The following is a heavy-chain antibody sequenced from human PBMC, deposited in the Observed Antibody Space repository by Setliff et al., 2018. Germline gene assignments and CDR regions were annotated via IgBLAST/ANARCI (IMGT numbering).Heavy chain of an antibody. D-gene: IGHD3-22*01. CDR1: VYSFTSYW. V-gene: IGHV5-51*01. J-gene: IGHJ4*02. CDR2: IYPGDSET. CDR3: ARRDNYYDSSGYSYYLDD. Sequence: GESLKISCETSVYSFTSYWIAWVRQKPGKGLEWMGIIYPGDSETRYSPSFQGQVTISVDKSINTAFLQWSSLKASDTALYYCARRDNYYDSSGYSYYLDDWGQGTLVTVSS.